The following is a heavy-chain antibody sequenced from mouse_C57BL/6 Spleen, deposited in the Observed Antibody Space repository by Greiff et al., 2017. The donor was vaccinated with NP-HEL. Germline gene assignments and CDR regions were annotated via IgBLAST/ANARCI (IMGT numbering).Heavy chain of an antibody. J-gene: IGHJ2*01. CDR1: GFSLTSYG. Sequence: QVQLKESGPGLVQPSQSLSITCTVSGFSLTSYGVHWVRQSPGKGLEWLGVIWRGGSTDYNAAFMSRLSITKDNSKSQVFFKMNSLQADDTAIYYCAKNRGYYDYDIDYWGQGTTLTVSS. CDR3: AKNRGYYDYDIDY. V-gene: IGHV2-5*01. D-gene: IGHD2-4*01. CDR2: IWRGGST.